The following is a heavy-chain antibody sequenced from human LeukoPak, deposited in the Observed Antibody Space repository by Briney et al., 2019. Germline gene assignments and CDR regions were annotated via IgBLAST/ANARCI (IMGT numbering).Heavy chain of an antibody. J-gene: IGHJ3*02. CDR2: ISSSGSTI. CDR3: ARDTGQGGASDAFDI. CDR1: GFTFSSYE. D-gene: IGHD1-26*01. V-gene: IGHV3-48*03. Sequence: PGGSLRLSCAASGFTFSSYEMNWVRQAPGKGLEWVSYISSSGSTIYYADSVKGRFTISRDNAKNSLYLQMNSLRAEDTAVYYCARDTGQGGASDAFDIWGQGTMVTVSS.